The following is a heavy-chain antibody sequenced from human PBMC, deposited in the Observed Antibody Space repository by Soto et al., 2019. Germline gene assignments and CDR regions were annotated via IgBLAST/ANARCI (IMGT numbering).Heavy chain of an antibody. CDR3: AKDVIVGVVIMGGVDY. V-gene: IGHV3-9*01. CDR2: ISWNSGSI. D-gene: IGHD3-3*01. Sequence: EVQLVESGGGLVQPGRSLRLSCAASGFTFDDYAMHWVRQAPGKGLEWVSGISWNSGSIGYADSVKGRFTISRDNAKNSLYLQMNSLRAEDTALYYCAKDVIVGVVIMGGVDYWGQGTLVTVSS. J-gene: IGHJ4*02. CDR1: GFTFDDYA.